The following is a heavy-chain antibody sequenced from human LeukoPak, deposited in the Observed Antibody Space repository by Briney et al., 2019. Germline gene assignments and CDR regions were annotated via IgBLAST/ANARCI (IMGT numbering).Heavy chain of an antibody. J-gene: IGHJ4*02. Sequence: SVKVSCKASGGTFSSYAISWVRQAPGQGLEWMGGIIPIFGTANYAQKFQGRVTITTDESTSTAYMELSSLRSEDTAVYYCARAGVPAAGFDYWGQGTLVTVSS. CDR3: ARAGVPAAGFDY. V-gene: IGHV1-69*05. D-gene: IGHD6-13*01. CDR1: GGTFSSYA. CDR2: IIPIFGTA.